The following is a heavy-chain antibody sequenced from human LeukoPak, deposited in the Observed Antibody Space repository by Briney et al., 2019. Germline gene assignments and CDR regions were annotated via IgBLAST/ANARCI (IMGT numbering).Heavy chain of an antibody. CDR1: GFTFSSYA. Sequence: QSGGSLRLSCAASGFTFSSYAMSWVRQAPGKGLEWVSAISGSGGSTYYADSVKGRFTISRDNSKNTLYLQMNSLRAEDTAVYYCAKDLSQWLEKPDAFDIWGQGTMVTVSS. J-gene: IGHJ3*02. D-gene: IGHD6-19*01. V-gene: IGHV3-23*01. CDR3: AKDLSQWLEKPDAFDI. CDR2: ISGSGGST.